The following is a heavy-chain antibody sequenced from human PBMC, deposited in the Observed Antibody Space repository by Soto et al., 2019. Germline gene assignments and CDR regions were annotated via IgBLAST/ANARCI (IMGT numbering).Heavy chain of an antibody. CDR2: IYYTGNT. D-gene: IGHD4-17*01. J-gene: IGHJ4*02. Sequence: PSETLSLTCTVSGGSISSSTDYWGWIRQPPGKGLEWIGSIYYTGNTYYNPSLKSRVTISVDTSKNQFSLKLSSVAAADTAVYHCARMATVTTYFDYWGQGTLVTVSS. V-gene: IGHV4-39*01. CDR3: ARMATVTTYFDY. CDR1: GGSISSSTDY.